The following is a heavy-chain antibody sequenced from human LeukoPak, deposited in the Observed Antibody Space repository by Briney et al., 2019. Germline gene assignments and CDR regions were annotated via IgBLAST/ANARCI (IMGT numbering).Heavy chain of an antibody. J-gene: IGHJ6*03. Sequence: KASETLSLTCAVSGGSFSGYYWSWIRQSPGKGLEWIGEINQSGGTNYNPSLKSRVTISGDTSKTQFSPKLSSVTAADTAVYYCARGEPYYYSYYMDVWGKGTTVTVSS. CDR2: INQSGGT. V-gene: IGHV4-34*01. CDR1: GGSFSGYY. CDR3: ARGEPYYYSYYMDV. D-gene: IGHD1-14*01.